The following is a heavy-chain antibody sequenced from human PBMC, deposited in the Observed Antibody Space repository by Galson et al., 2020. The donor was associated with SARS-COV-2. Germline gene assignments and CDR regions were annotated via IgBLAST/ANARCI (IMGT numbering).Heavy chain of an antibody. V-gene: IGHV3-30*04. Sequence: GGSLRLSCAASGFTFSNFAMHWARQAPGKGLEWVAVISYDGSNKYYAESVKGRFTISRDNTKNTLYLQMNSLNTEDTAVYYCGSAFSMLVVVSPVHYWGQGTLVTVSS. CDR1: GFTFSNFA. J-gene: IGHJ4*02. CDR3: GSAFSMLVVVSPVHY. D-gene: IGHD3-22*01. CDR2: ISYDGSNK.